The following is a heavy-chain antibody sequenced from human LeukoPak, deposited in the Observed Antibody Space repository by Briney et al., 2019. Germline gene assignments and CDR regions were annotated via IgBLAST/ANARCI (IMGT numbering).Heavy chain of an antibody. CDR3: AKDRATYYYGSEFDP. V-gene: IGHV3-23*01. J-gene: IGHJ5*02. CDR1: GFTFSSYA. D-gene: IGHD3-10*01. Sequence: GGSLRLSCAASGFTFSSYAMGWVRQAPGKGLEWVSAISGSGGSTYYADSVKGRFTISRDNSKNTLYLQMNSLRAEDTAVYYCAKDRATYYYGSEFDPWGQGTLVTVSS. CDR2: ISGSGGST.